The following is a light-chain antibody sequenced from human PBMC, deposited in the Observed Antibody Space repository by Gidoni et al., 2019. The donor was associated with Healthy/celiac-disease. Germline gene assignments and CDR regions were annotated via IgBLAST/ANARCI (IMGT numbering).Light chain of an antibody. J-gene: IGKJ4*01. CDR1: QDISNY. CDR2: DAS. V-gene: IGKV1-33*01. Sequence: DIQLPPSPSSLSASVGDRVTITCQARQDISNYLNWYQQKPGKAPKLLIYDASNLETGVPSRFSGSGSGTDFTFTISSLQPEDIATYYCQQYDNLPLTFGGGTKVEIK. CDR3: QQYDNLPLT.